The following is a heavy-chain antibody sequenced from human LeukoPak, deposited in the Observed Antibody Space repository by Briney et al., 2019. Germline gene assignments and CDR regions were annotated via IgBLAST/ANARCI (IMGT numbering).Heavy chain of an antibody. J-gene: IGHJ4*02. CDR2: TYYRSKWYN. D-gene: IGHD3-10*01. CDR3: ARDRVRITMVRGPRYSFDY. CDR1: GDSVSSNSAA. Sequence: SQTLSLTCAISGDSVSSNSAAWNWIRQSPSRGLEWLGRTYYRSKWYNDYAVSVKSRITINPDTSKNQFSLQLNSVTPEDTAVYYCARDRVRITMVRGPRYSFDYWGQGTLVTVSS. V-gene: IGHV6-1*01.